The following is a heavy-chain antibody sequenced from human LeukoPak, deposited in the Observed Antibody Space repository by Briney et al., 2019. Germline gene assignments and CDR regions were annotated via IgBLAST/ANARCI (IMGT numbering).Heavy chain of an antibody. Sequence: AGGSLRLSCAASGFTFSSYWMHWVRQAPGKGLVWVSRINYDGSDTYYPDSVKGRFTISRDNAKRTLYLQMKSLSAEDTARYYCAREGLGYSYGYSGQGALVTISS. J-gene: IGHJ4*02. CDR3: AREGLGYSYGY. CDR2: INYDGSDT. V-gene: IGHV3-74*01. CDR1: GFTFSSYW. D-gene: IGHD5-18*01.